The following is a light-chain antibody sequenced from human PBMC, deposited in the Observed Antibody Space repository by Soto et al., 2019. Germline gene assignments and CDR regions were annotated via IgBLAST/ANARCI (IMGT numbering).Light chain of an antibody. Sequence: DIHMTQSPSSLSASVGDRVTITCRASQGISNYLGWYQQKPGKVPNSLIYSASSLQSGVPSKFSGSGSGTDFTITIYDLQPDDFATEDCQQYYRYPWTFGQGTKVDIK. CDR2: SAS. CDR1: QGISNY. CDR3: QQYYRYPWT. V-gene: IGKV1-16*02. J-gene: IGKJ1*01.